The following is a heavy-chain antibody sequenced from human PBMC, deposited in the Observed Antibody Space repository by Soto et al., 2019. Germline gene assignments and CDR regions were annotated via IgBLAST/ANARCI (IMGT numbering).Heavy chain of an antibody. CDR2: ISWSSGSI. D-gene: IGHD3-10*01. CDR1: GFTFNDYA. V-gene: IGHV3-9*01. Sequence: PGGSLRLSCAASGFTFNDYAMHWVRQVPGKGLEWVSGISWSSGSIAYADSVKGRFTISRDNAKNSLYLQMNSLRAEDTAFYYCTPQYFGELQAWGQGTLVTVSS. CDR3: TPQYFGELQA. J-gene: IGHJ5*02.